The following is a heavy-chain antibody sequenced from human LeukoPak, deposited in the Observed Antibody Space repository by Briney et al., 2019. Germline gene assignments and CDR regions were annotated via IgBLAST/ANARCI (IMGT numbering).Heavy chain of an antibody. J-gene: IGHJ6*03. CDR1: GYSFTSYW. CDR3: ARHGSSSWYPDYYSYMDV. Sequence: GESLKISCKGSGYSFTSYWIGWVRQMPGKGLEWMGIIYPGDSDTRYSPSFQGQVTISADKSISTAYLQWSSLKASDTAMYYCARHGSSSWYPDYYSYMDVWGKGTTVTVSS. D-gene: IGHD6-13*01. V-gene: IGHV5-51*01. CDR2: IYPGDSDT.